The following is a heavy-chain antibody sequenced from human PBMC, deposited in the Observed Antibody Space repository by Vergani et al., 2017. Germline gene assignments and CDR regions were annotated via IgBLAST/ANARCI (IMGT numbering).Heavy chain of an antibody. V-gene: IGHV1-69*01. CDR2: IIPIFGTA. CDR3: ARDGREGYYDSSGMYYFDY. D-gene: IGHD3-22*01. Sequence: QVQLVQSGAEVKKPGSSVKVSCKASGGTFSSYAISWVRQAPGQGLEWMGGIIPIFGTANYAQKFQGRVTITADESTSTAYMELSSLRSEDTVVYYCARDGREGYYDSSGMYYFDYWSQGTLVTVSS. CDR1: GGTFSSYA. J-gene: IGHJ4*02.